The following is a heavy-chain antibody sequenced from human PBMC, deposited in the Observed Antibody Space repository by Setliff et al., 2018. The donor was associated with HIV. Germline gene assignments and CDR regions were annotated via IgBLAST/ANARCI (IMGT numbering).Heavy chain of an antibody. CDR3: ARSDCSSVRCYLGHAFEI. J-gene: IGHJ3*02. CDR2: IIPIIGIE. V-gene: IGHV1-69*02. CDR1: GGTFSDYT. Sequence: SVKVSFKASGGTFSDYTVNWVRQAPGQGLEWMGRIIPIIGIENYAQKFQGRVTITADKSTSTAYMELNSLRSDDTAIYYCARSDCSSVRCYLGHAFEIWGQGTMVTVSS. D-gene: IGHD2-15*01.